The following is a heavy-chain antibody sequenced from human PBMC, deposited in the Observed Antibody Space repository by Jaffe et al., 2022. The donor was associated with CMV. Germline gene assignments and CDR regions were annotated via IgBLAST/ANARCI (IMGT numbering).Heavy chain of an antibody. Sequence: EVQLLESGGGLVQPGGSLRLSCAASGFTFSSFAMTWVRQAPGKGLEWVSSIDKSGDSNYVDSVKGRFTISRDNSKNTLYLQMNSLRADDTAIYYCARPLRSYTSSSSYLSFDYWGQGTLVTVSS. D-gene: IGHD2-2*01. CDR2: IDKSGDS. CDR3: ARPLRSYTSSSSYLSFDY. CDR1: GFTFSSFA. J-gene: IGHJ4*02. V-gene: IGHV3-23*05.